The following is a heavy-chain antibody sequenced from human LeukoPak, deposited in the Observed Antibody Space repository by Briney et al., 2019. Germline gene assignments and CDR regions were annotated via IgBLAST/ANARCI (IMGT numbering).Heavy chain of an antibody. D-gene: IGHD3-10*01. CDR3: ARDRRYYYGSGSYYTLYFQH. V-gene: IGHV4-34*01. J-gene: IGHJ1*01. CDR1: GGSLRGYS. CDR2: INHSGST. Sequence: SETRSLTGASNGGSLRGYSWGGFRKPPGKGLNGIGEINHSGSTNYNPSLKSRVTISVDTSKNQFSLKLSSVTAADTAVYYCARDRRYYYGSGSYYTLYFQHWGQGTLVTVSS.